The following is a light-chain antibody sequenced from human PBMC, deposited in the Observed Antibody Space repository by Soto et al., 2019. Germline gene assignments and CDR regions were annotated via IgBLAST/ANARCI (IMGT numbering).Light chain of an antibody. CDR3: QSYDSSLSGVV. CDR2: GNS. CDR1: RSNIGAGYD. Sequence: QLVLTQPPSVSGAPGQRVTISCTGSRSNIGAGYDVHWYQQLPGTAPKLLIYGNSNRPSGVPDRFSGSKSGTSASLAITGLQAEDEADYYCQSYDSSLSGVVCGGGTKVTVL. V-gene: IGLV1-40*01. J-gene: IGLJ2*01.